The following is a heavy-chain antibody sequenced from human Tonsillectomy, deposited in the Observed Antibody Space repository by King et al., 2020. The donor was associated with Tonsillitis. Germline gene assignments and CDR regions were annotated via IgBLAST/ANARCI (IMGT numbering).Heavy chain of an antibody. CDR2: IKSKTDGGTT. Sequence: VQLVESGGGLVKPGGSLTLSCVASGLTFSNAWMTWVRQAPGKGLEWVGRIKSKTDGGTTDYAAPVKGRFTISREDSKNTLFLQMNSLKTEDTAVYYCTTRDYATGAFDIWGQGTMVTVSS. CDR1: GLTFSNAW. CDR3: TTRDYATGAFDI. D-gene: IGHD3-16*01. V-gene: IGHV3-15*01. J-gene: IGHJ3*02.